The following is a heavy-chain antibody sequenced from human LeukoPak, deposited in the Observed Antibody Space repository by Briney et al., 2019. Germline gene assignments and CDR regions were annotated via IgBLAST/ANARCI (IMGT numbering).Heavy chain of an antibody. J-gene: IGHJ6*02. CDR3: ATADVTIGYYYGMDV. CDR2: INHSGST. V-gene: IGHV4-34*01. Sequence: SETLSLTCAVYGGSFSGYYWSWIRQPPGKGLEWIGEINHSGSTNYNPSLKSRFTISVDTSKNQCSLKLSSVTAADTAVYYCATADVTIGYYYGMDVWGQGTTVTVSS. D-gene: IGHD1-1*01. CDR1: GGSFSGYY.